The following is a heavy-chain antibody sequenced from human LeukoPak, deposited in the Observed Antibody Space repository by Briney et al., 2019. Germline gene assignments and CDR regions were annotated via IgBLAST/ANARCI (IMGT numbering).Heavy chain of an antibody. D-gene: IGHD2-2*01. Sequence: GGSLRLSCAASGLTFTDFWMNWVRLAPGRGLEWLANIKPDGGERYYVDSVKGRFAISRDNAKNEVYLEMNSVRAEDTGVYYCSGRDSSRSPRAYWGQGTLVSVSS. J-gene: IGHJ4*02. V-gene: IGHV3-7*03. CDR3: SGRDSSRSPRAY. CDR2: IKPDGGER. CDR1: GLTFTDFW.